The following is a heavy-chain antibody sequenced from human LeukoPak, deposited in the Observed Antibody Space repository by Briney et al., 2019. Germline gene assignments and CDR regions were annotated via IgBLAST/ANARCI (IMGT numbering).Heavy chain of an antibody. D-gene: IGHD4-23*01. V-gene: IGHV3-53*01. CDR1: GFTVSSNY. CDR2: IYSGGST. J-gene: IGHJ6*04. CDR3: ARISSTVVYYYGMDI. Sequence: PGGSLRLSCAASGFTVSSNYMSWVRQAPGKGLEWVSVIYSGGSTYYADSVKGRFTISRDNSKSTLYLQMNSLRAEDTAVYYCARISSTVVYYYGMDIWGKGTTVTVSS.